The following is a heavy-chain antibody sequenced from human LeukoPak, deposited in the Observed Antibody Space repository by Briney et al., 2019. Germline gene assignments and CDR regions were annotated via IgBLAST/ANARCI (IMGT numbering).Heavy chain of an antibody. D-gene: IGHD3-9*01. V-gene: IGHV3-33*08. J-gene: IGHJ4*02. Sequence: TGGSLRLSCAASGFTFSSYGMHWVRQAPGKGLEWVAVIWYDGSNKYYADSVKGRFTISRDNSKNTLYLQMNSLRAEDTAVYYCARSGPYYDILTGYYYYWGQGTLVTVSS. CDR2: IWYDGSNK. CDR1: GFTFSSYG. CDR3: ARSGPYYDILTGYYYY.